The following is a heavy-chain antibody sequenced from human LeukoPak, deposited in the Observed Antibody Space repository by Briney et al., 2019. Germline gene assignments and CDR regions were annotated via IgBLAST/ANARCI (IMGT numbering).Heavy chain of an antibody. CDR2: ISAYNGNT. V-gene: IGHV1-18*01. CDR3: ARDRVYCSGGSCYLDY. J-gene: IGHJ4*02. CDR1: GYTFTSYG. Sequence: ASVKVSCKASGYTFTSYGLSWVRQAPGQGLEWMGWISAYNGNTNYAQKLQGRVTMTTDTSTSTAYMELRSLRSDDTAVYYCARDRVYCSGGSCYLDYWGQGTLVTVSS. D-gene: IGHD2-15*01.